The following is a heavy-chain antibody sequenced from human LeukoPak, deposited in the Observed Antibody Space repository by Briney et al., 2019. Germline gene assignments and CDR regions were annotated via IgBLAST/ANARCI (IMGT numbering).Heavy chain of an antibody. CDR3: ARVESLVWLLPHNWFDP. D-gene: IGHD3-3*02. CDR2: ISSSSSYI. J-gene: IGHJ5*02. Sequence: PGGSLRLSCAASGFTFSSYSMNWVRQAPGKGLEWVSSISSSSSYIYYADSVKGRFTISRDNAKNSLYLQMNSLRAEDTAVYYCARVESLVWLLPHNWFDPWGQGTLVTVSS. CDR1: GFTFSSYS. V-gene: IGHV3-21*01.